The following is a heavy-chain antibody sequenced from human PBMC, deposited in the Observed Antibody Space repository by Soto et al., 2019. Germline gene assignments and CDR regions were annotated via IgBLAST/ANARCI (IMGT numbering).Heavy chain of an antibody. CDR2: INPNSGGT. D-gene: IGHD2-21*02. V-gene: IGHV1-2*04. J-gene: IGHJ4*02. CDR3: ARDDCGGDCHFDY. CDR1: GYTFTGYY. Sequence: GASVKVSCKASGYTFTGYYMHWVRLAPGQGLEWMGWINPNSGGTNYAQKFQGWVTMTRDTSISTAYMELSRLRSDDTAVYYCARDDCGGDCHFDYWGQGTLVTVSS.